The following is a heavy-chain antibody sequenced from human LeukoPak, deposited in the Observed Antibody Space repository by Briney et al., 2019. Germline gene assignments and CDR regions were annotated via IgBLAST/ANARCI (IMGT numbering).Heavy chain of an antibody. CDR3: ARDRLYIAAAGSGRFQH. Sequence: PSETLSLTCTVSGGSISSYYWSWIRQPPGKGLEWIGYIYYSGSTNYNPSLKSRVTISVDTSKNQFSLKLSSVTAADTAVYYCARDRLYIAAAGSGRFQHWGQGTLVTVSS. D-gene: IGHD6-13*01. J-gene: IGHJ1*01. CDR1: GGSISSYY. CDR2: IYYSGST. V-gene: IGHV4-59*12.